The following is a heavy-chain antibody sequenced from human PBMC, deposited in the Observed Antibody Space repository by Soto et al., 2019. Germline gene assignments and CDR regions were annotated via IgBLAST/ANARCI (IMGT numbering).Heavy chain of an antibody. CDR1: GFTVSSNY. CDR2: SYSGGST. Sequence: GGSLRLSCVASGFTVSSNYMSWVRQAPGKGLEWVSVSYSGGSTDYTDSVKGRFTISRDNSKNTLYLQMNSLRAEDTAVYYCARARDGYNFLYEPTWGQGTLVTVSS. J-gene: IGHJ4*02. CDR3: ARARDGYNFLYEPT. D-gene: IGHD5-12*01. V-gene: IGHV3-53*01.